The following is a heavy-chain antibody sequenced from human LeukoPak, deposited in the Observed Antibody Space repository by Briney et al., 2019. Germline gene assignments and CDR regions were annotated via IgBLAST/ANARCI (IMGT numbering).Heavy chain of an antibody. CDR1: GLTFNSYA. CDR3: AKDGRAVYYYDGSGYSPFDY. CDR2: ISYDESDK. V-gene: IGHV3-30*04. J-gene: IGHJ4*02. D-gene: IGHD3-22*01. Sequence: GGSLRLSCAVSGLTFNSYAMHWVRQAPGKGLEWLAIISYDESDKYYADSVKGRFIISRDNSKNTLYLQMNSLRAEDTAVYYCAKDGRAVYYYDGSGYSPFDYWGQGTLVTVSS.